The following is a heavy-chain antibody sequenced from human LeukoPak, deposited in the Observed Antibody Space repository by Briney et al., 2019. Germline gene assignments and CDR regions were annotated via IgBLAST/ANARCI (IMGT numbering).Heavy chain of an antibody. Sequence: PGGSLRLSCAASGFTFRSHGMHWVRQAPGKGLEWMAVIWYDASNVYYADSVKGRFTISRDNSRNTLFLQMNSLRVEDTAVYYCAVWNDERRLDYWGQGTLVTVSS. J-gene: IGHJ4*02. CDR1: GFTFRSHG. V-gene: IGHV3-33*01. D-gene: IGHD1-1*01. CDR3: AVWNDERRLDY. CDR2: IWYDASNV.